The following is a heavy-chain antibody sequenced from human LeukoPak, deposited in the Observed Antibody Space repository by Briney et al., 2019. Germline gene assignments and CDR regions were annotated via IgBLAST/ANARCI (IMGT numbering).Heavy chain of an antibody. CDR3: ARSGRLLLWFGELLSGAPYFDY. V-gene: IGHV1-8*01. CDR1: GYTFTSYD. CDR2: MNPNSGNT. D-gene: IGHD3-10*01. J-gene: IGHJ4*02. Sequence: GASVKVSCKASGYTFTSYDINWVRQATGQGLEWMGWMNPNSGNTGYAQKFQGRVTMTRNTSISTAYMKLSSLRSEDTAVYYCARSGRLLLWFGELLSGAPYFDYWGQGTLVTVSS.